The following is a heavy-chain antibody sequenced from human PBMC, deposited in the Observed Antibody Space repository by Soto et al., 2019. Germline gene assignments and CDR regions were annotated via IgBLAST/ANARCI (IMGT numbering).Heavy chain of an antibody. J-gene: IGHJ4*02. V-gene: IGHV3-30*18. Sequence: QVQLVEAGGGVVQPGTSLRVSCEVSGFSLSSYAIHWVRQAPGKGLEWVAVTSNDGKKVSYADSVKGRFTVSRDNSKKQVALEMNSLRSEDTAVYFCAKAGEVFGLVIFAYLDSWGQGSLVTVSA. CDR2: TSNDGKKV. CDR3: AKAGEVFGLVIFAYLDS. D-gene: IGHD2-21*01. CDR1: GFSLSSYA.